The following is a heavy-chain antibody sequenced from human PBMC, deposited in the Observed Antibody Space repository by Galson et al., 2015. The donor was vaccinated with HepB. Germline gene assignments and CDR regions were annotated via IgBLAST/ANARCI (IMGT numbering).Heavy chain of an antibody. CDR3: ARDYYGSGTYGRAFDY. D-gene: IGHD3-10*01. V-gene: IGHV3-21*01. CDR2: ISSSSGYI. CDR1: GLTFSDYT. Sequence: SLRLSCAASGLTFSDYTINWVRQAPGKGLEWVSSISSSSGYIYYADSVKGRFTISRDNAKNSLYLQMISLRAEDTAVYYCARDYYGSGTYGRAFDYWGQGTLVTVSS. J-gene: IGHJ4*02.